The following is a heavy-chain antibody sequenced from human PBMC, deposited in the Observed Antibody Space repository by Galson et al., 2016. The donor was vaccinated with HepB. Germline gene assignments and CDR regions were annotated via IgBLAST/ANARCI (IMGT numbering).Heavy chain of an antibody. Sequence: SLRLSCAASGFVVSSNYMTWVRQAPGKGLEWVSLIYSDDSTYYAESGTGRFTISRDNSKNTLYLQMNSLRAEDTPVYYCARGGYSDYQRYKLFDYWGQGTLVTVSS. D-gene: IGHD5-12*01. CDR3: ARGGYSDYQRYKLFDY. CDR2: IYSDDST. J-gene: IGHJ4*02. CDR1: GFVVSSNY. V-gene: IGHV3-53*01.